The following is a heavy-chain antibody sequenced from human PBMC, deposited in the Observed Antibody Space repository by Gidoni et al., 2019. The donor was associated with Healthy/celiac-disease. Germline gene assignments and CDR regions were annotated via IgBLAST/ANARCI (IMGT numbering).Heavy chain of an antibody. CDR3: ARDLPDIVVVPAAPLDY. J-gene: IGHJ4*02. CDR1: AFTFSSYS. D-gene: IGHD2-2*01. V-gene: IGHV3-48*01. CDR2: ISSSSSTI. Sequence: EVQLVESGGGLVQPGGSLRLSCAASAFTFSSYSMNWVRPAPGKGLEWVSYISSSSSTIYSADSVKGRFTISRDNAKNSLYLQMNSLRAEDTAVYYCARDLPDIVVVPAAPLDYWGQGTRVTVSS.